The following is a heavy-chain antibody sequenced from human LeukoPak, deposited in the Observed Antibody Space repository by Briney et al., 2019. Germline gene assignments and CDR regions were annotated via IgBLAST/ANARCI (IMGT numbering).Heavy chain of an antibody. CDR2: ITGSGGGS. J-gene: IGHJ4*02. D-gene: IGHD6-19*01. Sequence: PGGSLTLSCPATGFTFSDYAMTWVRQAPGKGLDWVASITGSGGGSYYADSVKGRFTISRDNSKDTLYLHINTRGGEDTAIYYCAKERRNNAVAGTDYWGQGTLVTVSS. CDR3: AKERRNNAVAGTDY. CDR1: GFTFSDYA. V-gene: IGHV3-23*01.